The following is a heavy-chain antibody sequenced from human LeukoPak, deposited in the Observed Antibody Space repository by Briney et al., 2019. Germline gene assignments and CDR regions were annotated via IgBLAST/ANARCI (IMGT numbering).Heavy chain of an antibody. Sequence: SETLSLTCTVSGGSVSSGSYYWSWIRQPPGKGLEWIGYIYYSGSTDYNSSLKSRVTISVDTSKDQFSLKLSSVTAADTAVYYCASAPYDSSGYYSIYWGQGTLVTVSS. CDR2: IYYSGST. J-gene: IGHJ4*02. D-gene: IGHD3-22*01. V-gene: IGHV4-61*01. CDR1: GGSVSSGSYY. CDR3: ASAPYDSSGYYSIY.